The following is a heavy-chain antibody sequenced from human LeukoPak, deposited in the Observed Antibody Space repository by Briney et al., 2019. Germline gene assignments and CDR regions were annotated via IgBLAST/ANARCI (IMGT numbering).Heavy chain of an antibody. CDR1: GGSISSGGYY. Sequence: SQTLSLTCTVSGGSISSGGYYWSWIRQHPGKGLEWIGYIYYSGSTYYNPSLKSRVTISVDTSKDQFSLKLSSVTAADTAVYYCARDRYYDSSGTYWYFDLWGRGTLVTVSS. CDR3: ARDRYYDSSGTYWYFDL. J-gene: IGHJ2*01. CDR2: IYYSGST. D-gene: IGHD3-22*01. V-gene: IGHV4-31*03.